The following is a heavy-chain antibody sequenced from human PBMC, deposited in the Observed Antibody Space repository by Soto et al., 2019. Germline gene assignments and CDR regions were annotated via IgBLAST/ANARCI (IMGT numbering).Heavy chain of an antibody. CDR3: ARVSVSHARYCSGGSCYSDYYYMDV. D-gene: IGHD2-15*01. V-gene: IGHV4-59*01. CDR1: GGSISSYY. CDR2: IYYSGST. J-gene: IGHJ6*03. Sequence: SETLSLTCTVSGGSISSYYWSWIRQPPGKGLEWIGYIYYSGSTNYNPSLKSRVTITVDTSKNQFSLKLSSVTAADTAVYYCARVSVSHARYCSGGSCYSDYYYMDVWGKGTTVTVSS.